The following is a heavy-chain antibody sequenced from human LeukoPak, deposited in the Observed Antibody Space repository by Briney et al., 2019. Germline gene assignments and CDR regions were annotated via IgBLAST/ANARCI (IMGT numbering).Heavy chain of an antibody. Sequence: PSETLSLTCAVYGGSFSGYYWSWIRQPPGKGLEWIGEINHSGSTNYNPSLKSRVTISVDTSKNQFSLKLSSVTAADTAVYYCARSPDIVVVVVELDYWGQGTLVTVSS. J-gene: IGHJ4*02. CDR3: ARSPDIVVVVVELDY. CDR2: INHSGST. V-gene: IGHV4-34*01. CDR1: GGSFSGYY. D-gene: IGHD2-15*01.